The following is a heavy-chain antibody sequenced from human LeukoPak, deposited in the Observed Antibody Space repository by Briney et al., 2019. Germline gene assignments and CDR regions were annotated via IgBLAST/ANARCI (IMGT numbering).Heavy chain of an antibody. V-gene: IGHV3-21*01. D-gene: IGHD2-8*01. CDR1: VFTSSSYS. Sequence: GGSLRLSCAASVFTSSSYSTKWVRPAPGKGLEWVSSICSSSSYIYYADSARGRFTISRDNAKNSLYLQMNSLSAEDTAVYYCAGAVDPWSPVSAFDIWGRGTMVTVSS. CDR3: AGAVDPWSPVSAFDI. CDR2: ICSSSSYI. J-gene: IGHJ3*02.